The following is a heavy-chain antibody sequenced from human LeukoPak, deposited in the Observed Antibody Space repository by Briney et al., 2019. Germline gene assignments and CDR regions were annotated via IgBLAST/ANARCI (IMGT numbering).Heavy chain of an antibody. CDR3: ARDFTGDFDY. CDR2: IYYSGST. Sequence: SQTLSLTCTVSGGSISSGDYYWSWIRQPPGKGLEWVGYIYYSGSTNYNPSLKSRVTISVDTSKNQFSLNLSSVTAADTAVYYCARDFTGDFDYWGQGTLVTVSS. J-gene: IGHJ4*02. V-gene: IGHV4-30-4*01. CDR1: GGSISSGDYY. D-gene: IGHD7-27*01.